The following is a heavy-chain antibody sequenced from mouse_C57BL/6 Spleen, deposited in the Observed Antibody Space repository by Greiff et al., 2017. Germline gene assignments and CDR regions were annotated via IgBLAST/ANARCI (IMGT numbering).Heavy chain of an antibody. V-gene: IGHV1-15*01. Sequence: QVQLQQSGAELVRPGASVTLSCKASGYTFTDYEMHWVKQTPVHGLEWIGAIDPETGGTAYNQKFKGKALLTADKSSSTAYMELRSLTSEDSAVYYGTRGEHYWGQGTSVTVSS. CDR3: TRGEHY. CDR1: GYTFTDYE. CDR2: IDPETGGT. J-gene: IGHJ4*01.